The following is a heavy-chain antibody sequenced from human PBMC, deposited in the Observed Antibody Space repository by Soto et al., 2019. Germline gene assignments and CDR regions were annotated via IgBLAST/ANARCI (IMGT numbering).Heavy chain of an antibody. CDR2: IKQDGSEK. D-gene: IGHD3-10*01. CDR3: VKSGGSGSYYTPRHNWFDP. V-gene: IGHV3-7*01. CDR1: GFTFSSYW. J-gene: IGHJ5*02. Sequence: GGSLRLSCAASGFTFSSYWMSWVRQAPGKGLEWVANIKQDGSEKYYVDSVKGRFTISRDNAKNSLYLQMNSLRAEDTAVYYCVKSGGSGSYYTPRHNWFDPWGQGTLVTVSS.